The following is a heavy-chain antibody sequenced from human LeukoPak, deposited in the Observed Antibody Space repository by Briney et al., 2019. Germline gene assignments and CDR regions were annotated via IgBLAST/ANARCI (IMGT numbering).Heavy chain of an antibody. CDR3: AKGISIAVAGYYFDY. D-gene: IGHD6-19*01. J-gene: IGHJ4*02. CDR2: ISWNSGSI. CDR1: GFTFDDYA. V-gene: IGHV3-9*01. Sequence: PGGSLRLSCAASGFTFDDYAVHWVRQAPGKGLEWVSGISWNSGSIGYADSVKGRFTISRDNAKNSLYLQMNSLRAEDTALYYCAKGISIAVAGYYFDYWGQGTLVTVSS.